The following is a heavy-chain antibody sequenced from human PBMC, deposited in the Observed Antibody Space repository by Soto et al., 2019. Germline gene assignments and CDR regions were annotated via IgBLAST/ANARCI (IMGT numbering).Heavy chain of an antibody. CDR1: GGSISSYY. D-gene: IGHD6-19*01. CDR2: IYYSGST. V-gene: IGHV4-59*01. Sequence: SEPLSLTCTVSGGSISSYYWSWLRQPPGKGLEWIGYIYYSGSTNYNPSLKSRVTISVDTSKDQFSLKLSSVTAADTAVYYCARSGSSGWYDPSYYYYYYMDVWGKGTTVTVSS. J-gene: IGHJ6*03. CDR3: ARSGSSGWYDPSYYYYYYMDV.